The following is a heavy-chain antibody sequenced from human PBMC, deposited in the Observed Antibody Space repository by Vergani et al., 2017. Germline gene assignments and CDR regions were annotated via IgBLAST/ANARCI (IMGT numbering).Heavy chain of an antibody. CDR2: IYHSGST. D-gene: IGHD3-22*01. J-gene: IGHJ4*02. Sequence: QVQLQESGPGLVKPSETLSLTCAVSGYSISSGYYWGWIRQPPGKGLEWIGSIYHSGSTYYNPSLKSRVTISVDTSKNQFSLKLSSATAADTAVYYCARTEYYYDSSGYLSTPFDYWGQGTLVTVSS. CDR3: ARTEYYYDSSGYLSTPFDY. CDR1: GYSISSGYY. V-gene: IGHV4-38-2*01.